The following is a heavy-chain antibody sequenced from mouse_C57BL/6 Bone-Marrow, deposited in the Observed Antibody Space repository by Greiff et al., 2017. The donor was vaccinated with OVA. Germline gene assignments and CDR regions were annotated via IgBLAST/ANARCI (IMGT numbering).Heavy chain of an antibody. CDR2: IHPNSGST. V-gene: IGHV1-64*01. CDR3: ARNGRSPWFAY. J-gene: IGHJ3*01. CDR1: GYTFTSYW. Sequence: VQLQQPGAELVKPGASVKLSCKASGYTFTSYWMHWVKQRPGQGLEWIGMIHPNSGSTNYNEKFKSKATLTVDKSSSTAYMQLSSLTSEDSAVYYCARNGRSPWFAYWGQGTLVTVSA. D-gene: IGHD1-1*01.